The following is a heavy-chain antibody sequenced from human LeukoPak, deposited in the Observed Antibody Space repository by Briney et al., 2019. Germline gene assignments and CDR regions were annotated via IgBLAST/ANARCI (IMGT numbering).Heavy chain of an antibody. J-gene: IGHJ6*03. CDR1: GYTFTSYG. CDR2: ISAYNGNT. V-gene: IGHV1-18*01. CDR3: AREVVPAANYYYYYMDV. D-gene: IGHD2-2*01. Sequence: GASVKVSCKASGYTFTSYGISWVRQAPGQGLEWMGWISAYNGNTNYAQKLQGRVTMTTDTSTSTAYMELGSLRSDDTAVYYCAREVVPAANYYYYYMDVWGKGTTVTVSS.